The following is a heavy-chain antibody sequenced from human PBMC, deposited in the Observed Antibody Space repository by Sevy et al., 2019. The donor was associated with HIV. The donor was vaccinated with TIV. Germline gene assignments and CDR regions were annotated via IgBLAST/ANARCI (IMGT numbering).Heavy chain of an antibody. CDR3: ARDALQYYFDY. CDR1: GITFSTSG. Sequence: GGSLRLSCVVSGITFSTSGMHWVRQAPGKGLEWVAVISYHGRDKFYADSVKGRSTISRDNSKNILYLQMISLRAEDTAVYYCARDALQYYFDYWGQGTLVTVSS. V-gene: IGHV3-30*03. D-gene: IGHD2-15*01. CDR2: ISYHGRDK. J-gene: IGHJ4*02.